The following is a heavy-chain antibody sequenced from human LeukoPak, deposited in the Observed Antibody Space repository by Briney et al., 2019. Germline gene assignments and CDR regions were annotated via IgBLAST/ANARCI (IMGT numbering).Heavy chain of an antibody. Sequence: ASVTVSCKAFGYTFTACYMLWVEQAPGQGLEWMGWINTNIGETKYKQKFQGRLSITRGTSIGTAYMELSSLTSDDTAIYYCASEAYCRGCSRHLHRVASWGQGTLVTVSS. CDR2: INTNIGET. J-gene: IGHJ4*02. CDR3: ASEAYCRGCSRHLHRVAS. V-gene: IGHV1-2*02. CDR1: GYTFTACY. D-gene: IGHD2-15*01.